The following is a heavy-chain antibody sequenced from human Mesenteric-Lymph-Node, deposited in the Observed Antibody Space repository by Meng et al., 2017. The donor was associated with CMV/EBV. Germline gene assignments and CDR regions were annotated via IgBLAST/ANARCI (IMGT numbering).Heavy chain of an antibody. Sequence: SLKISCAASGFTFDDYAMHWVRQAPGKGLEWVSGISCNTGNISYAESVKGRFTISRDNAKNSLYLQMNSLGPEDTALYYCAKDSYYDFWSGPADGGYGLDVWGQGTTVTVSS. J-gene: IGHJ6*02. CDR2: ISCNTGNI. D-gene: IGHD3-3*01. V-gene: IGHV3-9*01. CDR1: GFTFDDYA. CDR3: AKDSYYDFWSGPADGGYGLDV.